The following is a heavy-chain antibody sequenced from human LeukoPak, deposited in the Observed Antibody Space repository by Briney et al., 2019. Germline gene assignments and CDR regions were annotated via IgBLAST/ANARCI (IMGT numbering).Heavy chain of an antibody. Sequence: GGSLRLSCAASGFTFSSYWMNWARQAPGKGLEWVASISHNGNVNYYVDSVKGRFTISRDNAKNSLFLQMNSLRAEDTAVYYCAKLVGATPVSDFWGQGTLVTVSP. D-gene: IGHD1-26*01. CDR1: GFTFSSYW. V-gene: IGHV3-7*03. J-gene: IGHJ4*02. CDR3: AKLVGATPVSDF. CDR2: ISHNGNVN.